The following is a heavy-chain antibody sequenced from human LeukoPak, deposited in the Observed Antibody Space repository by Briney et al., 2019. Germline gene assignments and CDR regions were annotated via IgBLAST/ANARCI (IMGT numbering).Heavy chain of an antibody. CDR2: IYYSGST. Sequence: KASETLSLTCTVSGGSISSYYWSWIRQPPGKGLEWIGYIYYSGSTNYNPSLKSRVTISVDTSKNQFSLKLSSVTAADTAVYYCARGFVVVVAAGPDAFDIWAKGQWSPSLQ. V-gene: IGHV4-59*08. CDR1: GGSISSYY. CDR3: ARGFVVVVAAGPDAFDI. D-gene: IGHD2-15*01. J-gene: IGHJ3*02.